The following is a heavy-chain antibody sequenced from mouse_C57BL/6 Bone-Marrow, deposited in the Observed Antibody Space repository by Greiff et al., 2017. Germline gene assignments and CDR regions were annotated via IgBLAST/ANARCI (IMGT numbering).Heavy chain of an antibody. Sequence: EVMLVESGGDLVKPGGSLKLSCAASGFTFSSYGMSWVRQTPDKRLEWVATISSGGSYTYYPDSVKGRFTISRDNAKNTMYLQMSSLKSEDTAMYYCARHLWPYYDMDYWGQGTSVTVSA. CDR1: GFTFSSYG. CDR2: ISSGGSYT. V-gene: IGHV5-6*01. J-gene: IGHJ4*01. CDR3: ARHLWPYYDMDY. D-gene: IGHD1-1*02.